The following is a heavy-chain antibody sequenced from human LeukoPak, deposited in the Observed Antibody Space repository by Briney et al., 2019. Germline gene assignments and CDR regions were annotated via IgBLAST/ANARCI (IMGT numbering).Heavy chain of an antibody. Sequence: GASVKVSCKASGGTFSSYAISWVRQAPGQGLEWMGRIIPILGIANYAQKFQGRVTITADKSTSTAYMELSSLRSEDTAVYYCARDDRGYSGYDYQHWGQETLVTVSS. D-gene: IGHD5-12*01. J-gene: IGHJ4*02. CDR2: IIPILGIA. V-gene: IGHV1-69*04. CDR3: ARDDRGYSGYDYQH. CDR1: GGTFSSYA.